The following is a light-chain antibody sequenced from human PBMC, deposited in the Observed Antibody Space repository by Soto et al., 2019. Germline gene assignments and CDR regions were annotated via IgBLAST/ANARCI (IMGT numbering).Light chain of an antibody. V-gene: IGLV2-14*03. CDR3: SSYTTTSTQV. CDR1: SSDIGSFNY. Sequence: QSVLTQPASVSGSPGHSITIFCTGTSSDIGSFNYVSWYQHHPGTAPKLIIYGVSNRPSGVSNRFSGSKSGNTASLTISGLQAEDEADYYCSSYTTTSTQVFGTGTKVTVL. CDR2: GVS. J-gene: IGLJ1*01.